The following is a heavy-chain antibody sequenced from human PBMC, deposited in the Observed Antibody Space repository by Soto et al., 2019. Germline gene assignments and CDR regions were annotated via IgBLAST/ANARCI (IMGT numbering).Heavy chain of an antibody. CDR1: GGSISSGNYY. V-gene: IGHV4-30-4*01. CDR2: ISYSGST. J-gene: IGHJ4*02. CDR3: ARHNYGSGSTYFDY. Sequence: PSENLSLTCTVSGGSISSGNYYWSWIRQPPGKGLEWIGFISYSGSTYYSTSLKSRVTISVDTSKNQFSLKLSSVTAADTAVYYCARHNYGSGSTYFDYCGQGTLVTVSS. D-gene: IGHD3-10*01.